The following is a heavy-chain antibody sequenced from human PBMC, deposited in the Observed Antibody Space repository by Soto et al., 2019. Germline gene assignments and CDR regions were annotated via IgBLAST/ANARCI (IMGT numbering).Heavy chain of an antibody. CDR3: ARAVTPIRYCSGGSCWNLNYFDC. V-gene: IGHV1-69*02. CDR1: GGTFSSYT. J-gene: IGHJ4*02. CDR2: IIPILGIA. Sequence: QVQLVQSGAEVKKPGSSVKVSCKASGGTFSSYTISWVRQAPGQGLEWMGRIIPILGIANYAQKFQGRVTITADKSTSKAYMELSSLRSEDTAVYYCARAVTPIRYCSGGSCWNLNYFDCWGQGTLVTVSS. D-gene: IGHD2-15*01.